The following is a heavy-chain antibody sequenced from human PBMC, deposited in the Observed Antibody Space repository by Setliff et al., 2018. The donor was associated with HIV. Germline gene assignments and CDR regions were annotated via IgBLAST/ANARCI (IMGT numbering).Heavy chain of an antibody. Sequence: ASVKVSCKASGYTFTSYAVNWVRRAPGQGLEWVGWIHTNTGDPTYAQGFTGRFVFSFDTSVSTAYLQISGLKAEDTAVYYCATRGEQLYFYGMDVWGQGTTVTVSS. CDR1: GYTFTSYA. V-gene: IGHV7-4-1*02. CDR2: IHTNTGDP. D-gene: IGHD1-26*01. CDR3: ATRGEQLYFYGMDV. J-gene: IGHJ6*02.